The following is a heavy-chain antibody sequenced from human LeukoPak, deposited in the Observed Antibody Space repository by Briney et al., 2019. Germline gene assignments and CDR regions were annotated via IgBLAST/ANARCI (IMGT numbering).Heavy chain of an antibody. CDR2: IYSGGST. J-gene: IGHJ6*02. Sequence: GGSLRLSCAASGFTVSSNYMSWVRQAPGKGLEWVSVIYSGGSTYYADSVKGRFTISRDNSKNTLYLQMNSLRAEDTAVYYCARDLISGSYPPGYYGMDVWGQGTTVTVSS. CDR3: ARDLISGSYPPGYYGMDV. CDR1: GFTVSSNY. D-gene: IGHD1-26*01. V-gene: IGHV3-53*01.